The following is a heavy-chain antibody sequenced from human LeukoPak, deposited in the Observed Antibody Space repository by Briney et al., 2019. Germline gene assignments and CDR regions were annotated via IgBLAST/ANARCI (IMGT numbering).Heavy chain of an antibody. CDR3: ARSVGYCSGGSCSPDAFDI. J-gene: IGHJ3*02. D-gene: IGHD2-15*01. Sequence: GSSVKVSCKASGYTFTYRYLHWVRQAPGQALEWMGWITPFNGNTNYAQKFQDRVTITRDRSMSTAYMELSSLRSEGTAMYYCARSVGYCSGGSCSPDAFDIWGQGTMVTVSS. CDR1: GYTFTYRY. V-gene: IGHV1-45*02. CDR2: ITPFNGNT.